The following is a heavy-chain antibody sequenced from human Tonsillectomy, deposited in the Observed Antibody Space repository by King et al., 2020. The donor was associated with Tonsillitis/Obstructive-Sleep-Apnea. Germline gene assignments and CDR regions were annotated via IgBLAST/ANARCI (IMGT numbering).Heavy chain of an antibody. CDR3: ARTSVDRAAICIDY. V-gene: IGHV5-51*03. CDR2: IYPGDSDT. J-gene: IGHJ4*02. D-gene: IGHD5-24*01. Sequence: QLVQSGAEVKKPGESLKISCKGSGYSFTNDWIGWVRQMPGKGLEWMGIIYPGDSDTRYSPSFQGQVTFSVDKSISTAYLQWSSLKASDTAMYYCARTSVDRAAICIDYWGQGTLVTVSS. CDR1: GYSFTNDW.